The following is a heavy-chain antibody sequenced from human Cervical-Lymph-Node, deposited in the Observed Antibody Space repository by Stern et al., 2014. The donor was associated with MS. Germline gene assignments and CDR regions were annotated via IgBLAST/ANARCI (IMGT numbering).Heavy chain of an antibody. D-gene: IGHD4-17*01. CDR3: ARGLATAVTTDY. CDR2: INPNSGGT. CDR1: AYTFTGYY. J-gene: IGHJ4*02. Sequence: VQLVQSGAEVRKPGASVKVSCKASAYTFTGYYIHWVRQAPGQGLEWMGWINPNSGGTNNAQKFQGRVTMTRDTSITTVYMELNRLTSDDTAVYYCARGLATAVTTDYWGQGTLVTVSS. V-gene: IGHV1-2*02.